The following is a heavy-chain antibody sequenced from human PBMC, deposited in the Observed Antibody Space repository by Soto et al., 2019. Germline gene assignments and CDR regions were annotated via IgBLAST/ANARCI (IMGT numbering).Heavy chain of an antibody. CDR3: ARLAYSHYST. Sequence: SETLSLTCTVSGGSIKVGGYYWGWIRQTPGKGLEWVATIYYSGTTYYNPSLKSRLTISLDTSRNQFSLDLTSVTAADTAVYYCARLAYSHYSTWGQGTLVTVSS. J-gene: IGHJ4*02. V-gene: IGHV4-39*01. CDR1: GGSIKVGGYY. D-gene: IGHD5-12*01. CDR2: IYYSGTT.